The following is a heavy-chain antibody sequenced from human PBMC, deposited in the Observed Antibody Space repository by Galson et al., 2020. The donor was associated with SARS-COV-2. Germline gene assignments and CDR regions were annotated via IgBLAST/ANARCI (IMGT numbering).Heavy chain of an antibody. CDR3: AKSRGGYWYFDV. CDR1: GFTFSSYG. D-gene: IGHD3-16*01. J-gene: IGHJ2*01. CDR2: ISYDGNNK. V-gene: IGHV3-30*18. Sequence: GGSLTLSCAAYGFTFSSYGMHWVRQAPGKGLEWVAVISYDGNNKYYADSVKGRFTLSRDNSKNTLYLQMNSLRAEETAVYYCAKSRGGYWYFDVWGRGTLVTVSS.